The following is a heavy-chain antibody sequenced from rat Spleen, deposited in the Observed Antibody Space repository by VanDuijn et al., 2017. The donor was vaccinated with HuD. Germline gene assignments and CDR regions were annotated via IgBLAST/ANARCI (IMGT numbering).Heavy chain of an antibody. CDR1: GFTFSDYY. CDR2: ISYDGSST. CDR3: TTDWGFAY. V-gene: IGHV5-20*01. Sequence: EVQLVESDGGLVQPGRSLKLSCAASGFTFSDYYMAWVRQAPTKGLEWVATISYDGSSTYYRDSVKGRFTISRDNAKSTLYLQMDSLRSEDTATYYCTTDWGFAYWGQGTLVTVSS. J-gene: IGHJ3*01. D-gene: IGHD5-1*01.